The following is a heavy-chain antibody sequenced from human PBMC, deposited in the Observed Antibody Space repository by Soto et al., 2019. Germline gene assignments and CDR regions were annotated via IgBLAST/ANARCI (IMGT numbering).Heavy chain of an antibody. J-gene: IGHJ6*02. CDR3: ARDLYSGLANYYYSCGMDV. D-gene: IGHD6-13*01. V-gene: IGHV3-33*01. CDR1: GFTFSSYG. Sequence: QVQLVESGGGVVQPGRSLRLSCAASGFTFSSYGMHWVRQSPGKGLEWVAVIWYDGSNKYYAESLKGSFTISRDKSKTTLYLQMNRLGAEAMSVYDCARDLYSGLANYYYSCGMDVWGQGTTVTFSS. CDR2: IWYDGSNK.